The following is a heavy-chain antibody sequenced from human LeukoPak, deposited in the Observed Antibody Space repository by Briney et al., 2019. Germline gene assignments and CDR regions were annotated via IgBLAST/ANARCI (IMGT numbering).Heavy chain of an antibody. D-gene: IGHD2-2*01. CDR2: IIPIFGIA. CDR3: ARDRGYCSSTSCLVGWFDP. J-gene: IGHJ5*02. CDR1: GGTFSSYA. V-gene: IGHV1-69*04. Sequence: SVKVSCKASGGTFSSYAISWVRQAPGQGLEWMGRIIPIFGIANYAQKFQGRVTITADKSTSTAYMEMSSLRSEDTAVYYCARDRGYCSSTSCLVGWFDPWGQGTLVTVSS.